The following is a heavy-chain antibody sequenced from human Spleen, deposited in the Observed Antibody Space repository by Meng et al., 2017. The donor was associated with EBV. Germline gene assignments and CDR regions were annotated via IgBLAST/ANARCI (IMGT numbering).Heavy chain of an antibody. CDR1: GDSISSFYY. J-gene: IGHJ5*02. D-gene: IGHD6-19*01. V-gene: IGHV4-39*01. CDR3: ARPFPSWQSPRLDPFGA. CDR2: VHYTGST. Sequence: HVGGAGPGKVESSETLSLPCTVSGDSISSFYYWGWIRQPPGRGLEWIGSVHYTGSTYYSPSLKSRVTVSVDTSKNQFSLRLTSVTAADTAVYYCARPFPSWQSPRLDPFGAWGQGTLVTVSS.